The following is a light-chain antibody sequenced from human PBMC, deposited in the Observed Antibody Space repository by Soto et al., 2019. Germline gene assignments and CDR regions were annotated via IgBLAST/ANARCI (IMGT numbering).Light chain of an antibody. CDR1: QSVRGSY. V-gene: IGKV3-20*01. CDR3: QQFSSYPLT. J-gene: IGKJ4*01. CDR2: DTS. Sequence: EILLPHSPGTLSLSPGERSTLSCSASQSVRGSYLAWYQQTPGQAPRLLIYDTSNRATGIPDRFSGGGSGTDFTLTISRLEPEDFAVYYCQQFSSYPLTCGGGHKGDIK.